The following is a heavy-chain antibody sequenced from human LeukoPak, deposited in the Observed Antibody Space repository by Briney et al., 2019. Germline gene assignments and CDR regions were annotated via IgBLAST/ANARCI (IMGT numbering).Heavy chain of an antibody. V-gene: IGHV1-3*01. CDR1: GYTFTSYA. Sequence: GASVKVSCKASGYTFTSYAMHWVRQAPGQRLEWMGWINAGNGNTKYSQKFQGRVTITRDTSASTAYMELSSLRSEDTAVYYCARGLVEEETFFDYWGQGTPVTVSS. CDR2: INAGNGNT. CDR3: ARGLVEEETFFDY. J-gene: IGHJ4*02.